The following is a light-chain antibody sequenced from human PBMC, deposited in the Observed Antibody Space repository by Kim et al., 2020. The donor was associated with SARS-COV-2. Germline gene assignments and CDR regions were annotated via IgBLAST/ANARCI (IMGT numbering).Light chain of an antibody. CDR3: QQYGNSPT. V-gene: IGKV3-20*01. CDR1: QSVRNNY. Sequence: LSQGERATLSCRARQSVRNNYLAWYQQKPGQAPRLLVFGASSRATGIPDRFSGSGSGTDFTLTISGLEPEDFAVYHCQQYGNSPTFGQGTKVDIK. J-gene: IGKJ1*01. CDR2: GAS.